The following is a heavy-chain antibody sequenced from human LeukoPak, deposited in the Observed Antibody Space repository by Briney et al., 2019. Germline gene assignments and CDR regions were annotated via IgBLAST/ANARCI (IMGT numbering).Heavy chain of an antibody. J-gene: IGHJ4*02. Sequence: ASVKVSCKTSGYSFTTYAISWVRQAPGQGLEWMGWISTYNGNTESAQSVQGRLIVTTDTSTRTVYMDLRSLGSDDTAVYYCAREGFGGNSDSWGQGTLVTVSS. D-gene: IGHD4-23*01. CDR1: GYSFTTYA. V-gene: IGHV1-18*01. CDR2: ISTYNGNT. CDR3: AREGFGGNSDS.